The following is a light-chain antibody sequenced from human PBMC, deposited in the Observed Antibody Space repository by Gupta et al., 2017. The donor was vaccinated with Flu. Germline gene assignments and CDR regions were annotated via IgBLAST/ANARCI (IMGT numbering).Light chain of an antibody. CDR1: SGFNVGTNT. CDR3: LICHSRAWV. Sequence: HALLTQPASLSPSPGPSASLTCTLRSGFNVGTNTLYWYQQKPVNPPQFVLRYKSDSDKQTGPGVPSRFSGSKDASANAAILLISGLQSADEAGYYCLICHSRAWVFGGGTKLTVL. CDR2: YKSDSDK. J-gene: IGLJ3*02. V-gene: IGLV5-45*01.